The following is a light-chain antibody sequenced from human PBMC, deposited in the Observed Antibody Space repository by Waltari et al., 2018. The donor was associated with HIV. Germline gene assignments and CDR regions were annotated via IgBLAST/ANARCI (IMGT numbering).Light chain of an antibody. CDR1: SSDVGGYHL. CDR2: EVT. J-gene: IGLJ3*02. Sequence: QSALTQPASVSGSPGRSITISCTGTSSDVGGYHLVPWYQQHPGKAPKLIIYEVTKRPSGVSNRFSASKSGNTASLTISGLQAEDEAHYHCCSYAGSSTLVFGGGTNVIVL. V-gene: IGLV2-23*02. CDR3: CSYAGSSTLV.